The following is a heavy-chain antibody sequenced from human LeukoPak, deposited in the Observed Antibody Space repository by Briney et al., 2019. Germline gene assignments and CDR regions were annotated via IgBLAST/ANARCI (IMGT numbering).Heavy chain of an antibody. CDR2: ISGSGANT. D-gene: IGHD4-11*01. Sequence: GGSLRLSCAASGFTFSSYGMYWVRQAPGKGLEWVSGISGSGANTYYADSVKGRFTISRDNSKSTLYLQMSSLRAEDTALYYCAKSSEYNNYGIDYWGQGTLVTVSS. CDR3: AKSSEYNNYGIDY. J-gene: IGHJ4*02. CDR1: GFTFSSYG. V-gene: IGHV3-23*01.